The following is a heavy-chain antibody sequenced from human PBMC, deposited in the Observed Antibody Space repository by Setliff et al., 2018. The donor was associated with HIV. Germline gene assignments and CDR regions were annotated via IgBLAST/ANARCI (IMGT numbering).Heavy chain of an antibody. CDR3: ARSHDYGDDRRLDY. CDR2: IGSSGTII. CDR1: GFTFSSYE. J-gene: IGHJ4*02. D-gene: IGHD4-17*01. Sequence: GGSLRLSCAASGFTFSSYEMNWVRQAPGKGLEWVSYIGSSGTIIYYADSVKGRFTISRDNAKKSLYLQMNSLRAEDMAVYYCARSHDYGDDRRLDYWGQGTLVTSPQ. V-gene: IGHV3-48*03.